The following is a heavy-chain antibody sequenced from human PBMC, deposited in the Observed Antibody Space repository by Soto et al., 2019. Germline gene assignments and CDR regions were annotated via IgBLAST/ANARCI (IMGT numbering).Heavy chain of an antibody. D-gene: IGHD3-22*01. CDR1: GYTFTTYT. V-gene: IGHV1-3*01. J-gene: IGHJ6*02. CDR2: RNVVNGNT. CDR3: ARLIGGAYGMHV. Sequence: ASVKVSCKASGYTFTTYTMHWVRQASGQRLEWMGWRNVVNGNTKYSQKFQGRVTITRDTSEHTAYMELSSLRSEDTAVYYCARLIGGAYGMHVWGEGLTVTVSS.